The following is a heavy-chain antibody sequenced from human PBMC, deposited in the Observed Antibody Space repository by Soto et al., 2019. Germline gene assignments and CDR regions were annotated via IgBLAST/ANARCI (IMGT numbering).Heavy chain of an antibody. J-gene: IGHJ4*02. D-gene: IGHD2-21*01. Sequence: PSETLSLTCTVSGGSFSSYYWHWIRQPPGKGLEWIGYIYYSGNTRYNPSLNSRATLSVDASKNQLSLKLSSVTAADTAVYFCARAAYCGGECYYYFDYWGQGARVTVSS. CDR3: ARAAYCGGECYYYFDY. V-gene: IGHV4-59*13. CDR2: IYYSGNT. CDR1: GGSFSSYY.